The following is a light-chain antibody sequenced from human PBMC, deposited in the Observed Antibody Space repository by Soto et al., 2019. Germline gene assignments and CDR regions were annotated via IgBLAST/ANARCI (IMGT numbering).Light chain of an antibody. V-gene: IGLV2-14*01. CDR1: PSDVGRYNY. CDR3: SSYSTTSSPHVL. CDR2: EVT. J-gene: IGLJ2*01. Sequence: QAVLTQPASVSGSPGQSITISCTGTPSDVGRYNYVSWYQQFPGKVPKLLIYEVTYRPSGVSARFSGFKSGSTASLTISGLQAEDEADYYCSSYSTTSSPHVLFGGGTKLTVL.